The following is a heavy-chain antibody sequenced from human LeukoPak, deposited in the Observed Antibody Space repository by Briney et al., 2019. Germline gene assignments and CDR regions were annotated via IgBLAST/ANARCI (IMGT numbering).Heavy chain of an antibody. CDR3: AVESSGIAVAGTYYFDY. V-gene: IGHV1-69*01. J-gene: IGHJ4*02. CDR2: NIPIFGTA. Sequence: SVKVSCTASGGTFSSYAISWVRQAPRQGHEWMGGNIPIFGTANNAQNIQGRVTMTADESTSTAYMELSSVRSEDTAVYYCAVESSGIAVAGTYYFDYWGQGTLVTVSS. CDR1: GGTFSSYA. D-gene: IGHD6-19*01.